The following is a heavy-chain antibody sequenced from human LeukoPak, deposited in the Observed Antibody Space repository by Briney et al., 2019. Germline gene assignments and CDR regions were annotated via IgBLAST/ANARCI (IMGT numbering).Heavy chain of an antibody. Sequence: SEALSLTCAVYGGSFSGYYWSWIRQPPGKGLEWIGEINHSGSTNYNPSLKSRVTISVDTSKNQFSLKLSSVTAADTAVYYCARGGGRQWLVRYWGQGTLVTVSS. V-gene: IGHV4-34*01. J-gene: IGHJ4*02. D-gene: IGHD6-19*01. CDR3: ARGGGRQWLVRY. CDR2: INHSGST. CDR1: GGSFSGYY.